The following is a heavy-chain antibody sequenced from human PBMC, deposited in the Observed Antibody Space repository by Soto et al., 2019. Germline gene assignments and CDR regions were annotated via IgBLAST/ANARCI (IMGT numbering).Heavy chain of an antibody. CDR3: AHRTTTVTWWFDP. V-gene: IGHV2-5*02. CDR2: IYWDDDK. D-gene: IGHD4-17*01. CDR1: GLSLATSSVD. J-gene: IGHJ5*02. Sequence: GPSLVNLTQPLTLTFTSAGLSLATSSVDVGWISQRPGKALEWLALIYWDDDKRYSPSLKSRITITKDTSKNQVVLTMTNMDPADTATYFCAHRTTTVTWWFDPWGQGTLVTVSS.